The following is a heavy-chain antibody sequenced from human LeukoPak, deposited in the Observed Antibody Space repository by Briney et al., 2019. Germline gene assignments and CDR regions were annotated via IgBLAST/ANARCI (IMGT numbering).Heavy chain of an antibody. J-gene: IGHJ4*02. Sequence: GGSLRLSCAASGFTFSSYSMNWVRQAPGKGLAWVSSISSSSSYIYYADSVKGRFTISRDNAKNSLYLQMNSLRAEDTAVYYCARFIAVAAQGYWGQGTLVTVSS. CDR3: ARFIAVAAQGY. V-gene: IGHV3-21*01. CDR1: GFTFSSYS. D-gene: IGHD6-19*01. CDR2: ISSSSSYI.